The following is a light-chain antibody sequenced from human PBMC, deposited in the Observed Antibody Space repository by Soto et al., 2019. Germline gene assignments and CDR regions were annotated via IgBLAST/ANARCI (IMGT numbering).Light chain of an antibody. CDR2: KAS. CDR3: HLYNTYSPT. V-gene: IGKV1-5*03. Sequence: DIQLTQSPSTLSASVGDRVIITCRASQTIGTWLAWYQERPGKATRLLIYKASTLERGVPSRFSGSGSGTEFTDTISNLQPEDFATYYCHLYNTYSPTLGQGTKLEI. J-gene: IGKJ2*01. CDR1: QTIGTW.